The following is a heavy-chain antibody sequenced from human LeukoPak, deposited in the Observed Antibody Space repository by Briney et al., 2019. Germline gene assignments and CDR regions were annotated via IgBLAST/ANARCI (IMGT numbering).Heavy chain of an antibody. J-gene: IGHJ4*02. Sequence: GASVKVSCKASGYTFTSYAMHWVRQAPGQRLEWMGWINAGNGNTKYSQKFQGRVTITRDTSASTAYMELSSLRSEDTAVYYCAREYGRGVIRYYFDYWGQGTLVTVSS. CDR2: INAGNGNT. V-gene: IGHV1-3*01. CDR3: AREYGRGVIRYYFDY. CDR1: GYTFTSYA. D-gene: IGHD3-10*01.